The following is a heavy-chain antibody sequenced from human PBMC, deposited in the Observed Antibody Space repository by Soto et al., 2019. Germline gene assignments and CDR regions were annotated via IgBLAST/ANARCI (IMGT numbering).Heavy chain of an antibody. D-gene: IGHD3-22*01. Sequence: SVKVSCKASVGTFSSYAISCVRQAPGQGLEWMGGIIPIFGTANYAQKFQGRVTITADESTSTAYMELSSLRSEDTAVYYCAGGTYYYDSSGYYLDYWGQGTLVTVSS. CDR3: AGGTYYYDSSGYYLDY. CDR2: IIPIFGTA. CDR1: VGTFSSYA. V-gene: IGHV1-69*13. J-gene: IGHJ4*02.